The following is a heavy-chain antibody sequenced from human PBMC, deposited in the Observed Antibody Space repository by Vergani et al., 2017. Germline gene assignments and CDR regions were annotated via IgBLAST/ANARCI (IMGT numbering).Heavy chain of an antibody. CDR3: ARVLESSGIAVAGTRGFDY. CDR1: GYTFTGHY. CDR2: INPNSGGS. J-gene: IGHJ4*02. D-gene: IGHD6-19*01. Sequence: QVQLMQSGAEVKKPGASVKVSCKTSGYTFTGHYLHWVRQAPGQGLEWMGWINPNSGGSNFAQKFQGRVTLTRDTSISTAYMELSRLRSDDTAVYYCARVLESSGIAVAGTRGFDYWGQGTLVTVSS. V-gene: IGHV1-2*02.